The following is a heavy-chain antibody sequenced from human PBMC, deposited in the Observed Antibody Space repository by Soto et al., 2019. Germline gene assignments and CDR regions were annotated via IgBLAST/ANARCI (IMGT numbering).Heavy chain of an antibody. V-gene: IGHV4-31*03. CDR3: TRARVPYSSTWYRYDYYGMDI. CDR2: IHYSGDT. Sequence: KSSETLSLTCTVSGDSISSSSYYWSWIRQHPGKGLEWIGHIHYSGDTRYNPSLKSRLTISVDTSKNQFSLMLSSLTAADTAVYFCTRARVPYSSTWYRYDYYGMDIWGQGTTVTVSS. D-gene: IGHD6-13*01. J-gene: IGHJ6*02. CDR1: GDSISSSSYY.